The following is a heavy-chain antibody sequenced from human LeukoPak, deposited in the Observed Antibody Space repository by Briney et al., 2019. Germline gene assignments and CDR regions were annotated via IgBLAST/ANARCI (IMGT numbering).Heavy chain of an antibody. D-gene: IGHD3/OR15-3a*01. CDR3: ARGRYDFYSGQSPFDP. Sequence: KPSETLSLTCTVSGGSISSSSYYWGWIRQPPGKGLEWIGSIYYSGSTYYNPSLKSRVTISVNTSENQFSLKLTSVTAADTAVYYCARGRYDFYSGQSPFDPWGQGTLVTVSS. J-gene: IGHJ5*02. CDR1: GGSISSSSYY. CDR2: IYYSGST. V-gene: IGHV4-39*07.